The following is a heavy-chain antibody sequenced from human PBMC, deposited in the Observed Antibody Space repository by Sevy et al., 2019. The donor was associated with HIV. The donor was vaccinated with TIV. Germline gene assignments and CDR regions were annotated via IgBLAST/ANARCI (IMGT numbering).Heavy chain of an antibody. J-gene: IGHJ3*02. CDR1: GGSISSSSYY. CDR3: GGRVDIMIIRGAFDI. CDR2: ISYSGST. D-gene: IGHD3-16*01. V-gene: IGHV4-39*01. Sequence: SETLSLTCTVSGGSISSSSYYWGWIRQPPGKGLEWIGSISYSGSTYYNPSLKSRVTMSVDTSKNQFSLKLSSVTAADTAVYYCGGRVDIMIIRGAFDIWGQGAMVTVSS.